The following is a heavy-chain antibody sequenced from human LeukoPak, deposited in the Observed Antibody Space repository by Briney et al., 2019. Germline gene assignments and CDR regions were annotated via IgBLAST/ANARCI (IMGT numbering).Heavy chain of an antibody. V-gene: IGHV4-34*01. CDR1: GGSISSYY. D-gene: IGHD6-13*01. CDR3: ARERAAAGTGWFDP. CDR2: INHSGST. Sequence: SETLSLTCTVSGGSISSYYWSWIRQPPGKGLEWIGEINHSGSTNYNPSLKSRVTISVDTSKNQFSLKLSSVTAADTAVYYCARERAAAGTGWFDPWGQGTLVTVSS. J-gene: IGHJ5*02.